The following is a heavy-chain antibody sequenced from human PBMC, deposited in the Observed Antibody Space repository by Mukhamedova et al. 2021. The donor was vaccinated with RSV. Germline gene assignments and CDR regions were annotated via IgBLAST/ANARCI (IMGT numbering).Heavy chain of an antibody. D-gene: IGHD3-22*01. CDR1: GFTFSSYA. CDR3: ARDEGVGLLVSDAF. J-gene: IGHJ3*01. V-gene: IGHV3-30*04. Sequence: GFTFSSYAMHWVRQAPGKGLEWVAVISYDGSNKYYADSVKGRFTISRDNSKNTLYLHMNSLRAEDTAAYYCARDEGVGLLVSDAF. CDR2: ISYDGSNK.